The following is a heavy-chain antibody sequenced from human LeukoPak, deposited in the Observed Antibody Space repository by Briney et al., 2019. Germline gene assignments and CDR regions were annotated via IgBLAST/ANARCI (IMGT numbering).Heavy chain of an antibody. V-gene: IGHV4-59*01. D-gene: IGHD1-26*01. J-gene: IGHJ4*02. CDR3: ARGWYDGSYRFDY. CDR1: GGSISSYY. Sequence: SETLSLTCTVSGGSISSYYWSWIRQPPGKGLEWIGYIYYSGSTNYNPSLKSRVTISVDTSKNQFSLKLSSVTAADTAVYYCARGWYDGSYRFDYWGQGTLVTVSS. CDR2: IYYSGST.